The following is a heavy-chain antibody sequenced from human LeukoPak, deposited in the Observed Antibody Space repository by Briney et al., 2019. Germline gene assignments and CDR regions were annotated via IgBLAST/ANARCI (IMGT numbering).Heavy chain of an antibody. CDR3: ARRGEGFDY. CDR2: IYYSGST. CDR1: GGSISSSSYC. J-gene: IGHJ4*02. Sequence: PSETLSLTCTVSGGSISSSSYCWGWIRQPPGKGLEWIGSIYYSGSTYYNPSLKSRVTISVDTSKNQFSLKLSSVTAADTAVYYCARRGEGFDYWGQGTLVTVSS. V-gene: IGHV4-39*01.